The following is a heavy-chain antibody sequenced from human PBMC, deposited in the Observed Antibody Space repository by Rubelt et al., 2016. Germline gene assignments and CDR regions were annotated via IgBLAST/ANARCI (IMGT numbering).Heavy chain of an antibody. J-gene: IGHJ4*02. Sequence: QVQLVQSGAEVKKPGASVKVSCKASGYTFTSYAMHWVRQAPGQRLEWMGWINAGHGNTKYSQKFQGRVTITRDTSASTAYMELSSLRSEDTAVYSCARDPSNTSGFHAYFDYWGQGTLVTVSS. CDR2: INAGHGNT. CDR1: GYTFTSYA. V-gene: IGHV1-3*01. CDR3: ARDPSNTSGFHAYFDY. D-gene: IGHD3-22*01.